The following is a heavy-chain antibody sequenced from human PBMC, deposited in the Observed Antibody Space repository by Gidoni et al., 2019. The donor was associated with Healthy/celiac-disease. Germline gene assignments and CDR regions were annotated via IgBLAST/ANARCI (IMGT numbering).Heavy chain of an antibody. V-gene: IGHV3-23*01. J-gene: IGHJ1*01. CDR2: ISGSGGST. Sequence: EVQLLESGGGLVQPGGSLRLSCAASGFTFGSYAMGWVRQAPGKGLEWVAAISGSGGSTYYADSVKGRFTISRDNSKNTLYLQMNSLRAEDTAVYYCAKEERYCSSTSCYVYFQHWGQGTLVTVSS. D-gene: IGHD2-2*01. CDR3: AKEERYCSSTSCYVYFQH. CDR1: GFTFGSYA.